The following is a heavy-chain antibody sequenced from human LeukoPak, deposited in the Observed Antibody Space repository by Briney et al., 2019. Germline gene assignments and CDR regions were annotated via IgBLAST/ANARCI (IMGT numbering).Heavy chain of an antibody. CDR1: GYTFTSYG. V-gene: IGHV1-18*01. CDR2: IIAYNGNT. J-gene: IGHJ4*02. D-gene: IGHD3-22*01. CDR3: ARHVPKTYYYDSSGFFFDY. Sequence: GSLKVSCKASGYTFTSYGISWVRQAPGQGLEWMGWIIAYNGNTNYAQKLQGRVTMTTDTSTSTAYMELRSLRSDDTAVYYCARHVPKTYYYDSSGFFFDYWGQGTLVTVSS.